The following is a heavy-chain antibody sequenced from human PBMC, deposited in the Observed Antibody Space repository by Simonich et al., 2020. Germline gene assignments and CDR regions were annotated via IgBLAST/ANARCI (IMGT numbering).Heavy chain of an antibody. Sequence: QVQLQESGPGLVKPSETLSLTCAVSGYSISSGYYWGWIRQPPGKGLEWIGSIYHRGSTYYNPYLKSRVTISVDTAKNHFSLKLSSVTAADTAVYYCARVGYSNYYYYGMDVWGQGTTVTVSS. CDR1: GYSISSGYY. CDR3: ARVGYSNYYYYGMDV. D-gene: IGHD6-13*01. J-gene: IGHJ6*02. CDR2: IYHRGST. V-gene: IGHV4-38-2*01.